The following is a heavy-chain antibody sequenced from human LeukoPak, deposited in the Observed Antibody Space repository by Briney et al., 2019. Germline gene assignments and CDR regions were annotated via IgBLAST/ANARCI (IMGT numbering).Heavy chain of an antibody. Sequence: GESLKISCKGSGYSFTSYWIGWVRQMPGKGLEWMGIIYPDDSDTRHSPSFQGQVTISADKSISTAYLQWSSLKASDTAMYYCARVGADYDILTGYDYWGQRTLVTVSS. V-gene: IGHV5-51*01. CDR3: ARVGADYDILTGYDY. CDR2: IYPDDSDT. CDR1: GYSFTSYW. D-gene: IGHD3-9*01. J-gene: IGHJ4*02.